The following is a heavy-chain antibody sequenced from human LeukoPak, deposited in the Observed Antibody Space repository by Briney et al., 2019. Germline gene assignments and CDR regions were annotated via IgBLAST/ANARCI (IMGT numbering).Heavy chain of an antibody. D-gene: IGHD6-19*01. J-gene: IGHJ4*02. V-gene: IGHV4-59*01. Sequence: PSETLSLTCTVSGGSISSYYWSWIRQPPGKGLEWIGYIYYVGSTNYNPSLKSRATISVDTSKNQFSLKLSSVTAADTAVYFCARDPGSGWNEFDYWGQGTLVTVSS. CDR1: GGSISSYY. CDR2: IYYVGST. CDR3: ARDPGSGWNEFDY.